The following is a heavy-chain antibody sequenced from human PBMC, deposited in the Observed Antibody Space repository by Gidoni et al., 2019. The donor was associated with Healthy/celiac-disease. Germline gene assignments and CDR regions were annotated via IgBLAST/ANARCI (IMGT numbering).Heavy chain of an antibody. CDR2: ISAYNGNT. CDR1: GYTFTSYG. V-gene: IGHV1-18*01. D-gene: IGHD2-15*01. CDR3: ARDWPLGYCSGGSCYHYGMDV. J-gene: IGHJ6*02. Sequence: QVQLVQSGAEVKKPGASVKVSCKASGYTFTSYGISWVRQAPGHWLEWMGWISAYNGNTNYAQKLQGRVTMTTDTSTSTAYMELRSLRSDDTAVYYCARDWPLGYCSGGSCYHYGMDVWGQGTTVTVSS.